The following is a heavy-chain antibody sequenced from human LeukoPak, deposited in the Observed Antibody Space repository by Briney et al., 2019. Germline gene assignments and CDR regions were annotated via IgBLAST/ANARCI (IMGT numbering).Heavy chain of an antibody. CDR1: GGTFSSYT. Sequence: SVKVSCKASGGTFSSYTISWARQAPGQGLEWMGRIIPILGIANYAQKFQGRVTITADKSTSTAYMELSSLRSEDTAVYYCAREVGATTGYYYGMDVWGQGTTVTVSS. V-gene: IGHV1-69*04. CDR2: IIPILGIA. D-gene: IGHD1-26*01. CDR3: AREVGATTGYYYGMDV. J-gene: IGHJ6*02.